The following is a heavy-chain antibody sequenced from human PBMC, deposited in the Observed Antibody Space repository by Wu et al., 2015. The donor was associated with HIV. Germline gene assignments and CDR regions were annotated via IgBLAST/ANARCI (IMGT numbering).Heavy chain of an antibody. J-gene: IGHJ6*02. Sequence: QVQLVQSGAEVKKPGASVKVSCKASGYTFTSYDINWVRQATGQGLEWMGWMNPNSGNTGYAQKFQGRVTMTRNTSISTAYMELSSLRSEDTAVYYCARGRDDIVVVPAAINYYYYGMDVWGQGTTVTVSS. CDR2: MNPNSGNT. D-gene: IGHD2-2*01. CDR1: GYTFTSYD. V-gene: IGHV1-8*01. CDR3: ARGRDDIVVVPAAINYYYYGMDV.